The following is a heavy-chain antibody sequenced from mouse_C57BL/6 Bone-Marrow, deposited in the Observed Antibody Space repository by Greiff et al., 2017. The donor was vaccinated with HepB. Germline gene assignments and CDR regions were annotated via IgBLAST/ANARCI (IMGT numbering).Heavy chain of an antibody. CDR2: ISSGGDYI. J-gene: IGHJ4*01. CDR1: GFTFSSYA. D-gene: IGHD2-4*01. CDR3: TRDGVYDYDGDAMDY. V-gene: IGHV5-9-1*02. Sequence: EVKLMESGEGLVKPGGSLKLSCAASGFTFSSYAMSWVRQTPEKRLEWVAYISSGGDYIYYADTVKGRFTISRDNARNTLYLQMSSLKSEDTAMYYCTRDGVYDYDGDAMDYWGQGTSVTVSS.